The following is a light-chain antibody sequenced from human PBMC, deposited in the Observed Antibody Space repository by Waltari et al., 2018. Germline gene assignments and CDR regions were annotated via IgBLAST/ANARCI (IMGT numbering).Light chain of an antibody. CDR1: QSISRF. V-gene: IGKV3-20*01. CDR2: DAS. J-gene: IGKJ1*01. CDR3: QKYGSLPAT. Sequence: EIMLTQSPGTLSLSPGERATLSCRASQSISRFLAWYQQKPGQAPRLLIYDASTRANGIPDRFSGSGSGTDFSLTINRLEPEDIAVYYCQKYGSLPATFGQGTKVEIK.